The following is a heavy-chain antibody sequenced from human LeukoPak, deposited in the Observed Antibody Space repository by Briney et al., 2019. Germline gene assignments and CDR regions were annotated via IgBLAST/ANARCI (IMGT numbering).Heavy chain of an antibody. Sequence: GASVKVSCKASGYTFTGYYMHWVRQAPGQGLEWMGWINPNSGGTNYAQKFQGRVTMTRDMSISTAYMELSRLRSDDTAVYYCARDGGVVVPAAPNYWGQGTLVTVSS. J-gene: IGHJ4*02. V-gene: IGHV1-2*02. CDR1: GYTFTGYY. CDR2: INPNSGGT. D-gene: IGHD2-2*01. CDR3: ARDGGVVVPAAPNY.